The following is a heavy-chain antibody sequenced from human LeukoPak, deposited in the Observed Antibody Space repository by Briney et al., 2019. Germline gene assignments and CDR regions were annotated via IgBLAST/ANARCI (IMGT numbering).Heavy chain of an antibody. CDR2: IWYDGSEK. CDR1: AFPFRNYG. CDR3: GREYSSSWYHFGY. Sequence: GGSLRLSCAASAFPFRNYGMHWVRQAPGKGLEWVGVIWYDGSEKCYADSVKGRFTISRDNSKNTLYLQMNSLRFEDTAVYYCGREYSSSWYHFGYWGQGTLVTVSP. D-gene: IGHD6-13*01. V-gene: IGHV3-33*01. J-gene: IGHJ4*02.